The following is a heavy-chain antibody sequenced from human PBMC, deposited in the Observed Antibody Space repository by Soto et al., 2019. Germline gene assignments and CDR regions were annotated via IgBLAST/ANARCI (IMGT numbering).Heavy chain of an antibody. V-gene: IGHV4-59*01. CDR3: ARLGVAGRGQKPNNAFDI. CDR1: GGSISSYY. Sequence: SETLSLTCTVSGGSISSYYWSWIRQPPGKGLEWIGYIYYSGSTNYNPSLKSRVTISVDTSKNQFSLKLSSVTAADTAVYYCARLGVAGRGQKPNNAFDIWGQGTMVTVSS. J-gene: IGHJ3*02. D-gene: IGHD6-19*01. CDR2: IYYSGST.